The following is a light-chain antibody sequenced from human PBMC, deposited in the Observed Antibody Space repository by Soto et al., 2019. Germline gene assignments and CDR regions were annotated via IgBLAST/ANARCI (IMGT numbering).Light chain of an antibody. CDR3: QQYNNWPRT. CDR2: GAS. CDR1: QSVSSN. J-gene: IGKJ1*01. V-gene: IGKV3-15*01. Sequence: EIVMTQSPATLSVSPGERATLSCRASQSVSSNLAWYQQKPGQAPRLLIYGASTRATGIPARFSGSGSGTEFTLTISSLQSEDFAVYYCQQYNNWPRTFGQGNKGAIK.